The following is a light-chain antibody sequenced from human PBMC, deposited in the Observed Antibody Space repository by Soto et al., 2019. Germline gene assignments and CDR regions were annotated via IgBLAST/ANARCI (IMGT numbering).Light chain of an antibody. Sequence: DIQMTQSPSTVSASVGDRVTITCRASESVHNWLAWYQQKPGKAPKLLIYDASLESGVPSRFSVTGFGTEFTLTISSLQSDDSATYYCHQYKSYSSFGPGTKVDIK. CDR3: HQYKSYSS. CDR2: DAS. J-gene: IGKJ3*01. CDR1: ESVHNW. V-gene: IGKV1-5*01.